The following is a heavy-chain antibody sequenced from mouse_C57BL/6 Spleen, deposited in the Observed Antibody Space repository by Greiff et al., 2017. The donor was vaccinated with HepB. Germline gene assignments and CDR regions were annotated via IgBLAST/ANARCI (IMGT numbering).Heavy chain of an antibody. CDR2: IDPEDGDT. D-gene: IGHD1-1*01. CDR3: TSYYYDSSYPY. CDR1: GFNIKDYY. J-gene: IGHJ2*01. Sequence: VQLQQSGAELVRPGASVKLSCTASGFNIKDYYMHWVKQRPEQGLEWIGRIDPEDGDTEYAPKFQGKATMTADTSSNTAYLQLSSLTSEDTAFYYCTSYYYDSSYPYWGQGTTLTVSS. V-gene: IGHV14-1*01.